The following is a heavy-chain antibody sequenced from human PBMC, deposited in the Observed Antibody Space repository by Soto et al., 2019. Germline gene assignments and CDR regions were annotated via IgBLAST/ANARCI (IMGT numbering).Heavy chain of an antibody. V-gene: IGHV4-39*01. CDR2: VYYRGRS. Sequence: XETLSLTCTVAGCSVSNSNYYWGWIRQSRGKGLEWIGSVYYRGRSYSKSSVKSRVTISVDTSKNQFSLNLNSVTASDTAVYFCVSQRTSVLTQAYFDYWGPGALVTVSS. D-gene: IGHD2-8*01. CDR1: GCSVSNSNYY. J-gene: IGHJ4*02. CDR3: VSQRTSVLTQAYFDY.